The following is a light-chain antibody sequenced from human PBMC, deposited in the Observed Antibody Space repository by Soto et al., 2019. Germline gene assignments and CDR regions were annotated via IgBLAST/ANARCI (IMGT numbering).Light chain of an antibody. CDR3: QQYGSSPWT. CDR1: QSVSSNY. Sequence: EVVLTQSPGTLSLSPGERATLSCRASQSVSSNYLAWYQQKPGQAPRLLIHGASSRATGIPDRFSGSGSGTDFTLTISRLEPEDFAVYWCQQYGSSPWTFGQGTKVEIK. J-gene: IGKJ1*01. CDR2: GAS. V-gene: IGKV3-20*01.